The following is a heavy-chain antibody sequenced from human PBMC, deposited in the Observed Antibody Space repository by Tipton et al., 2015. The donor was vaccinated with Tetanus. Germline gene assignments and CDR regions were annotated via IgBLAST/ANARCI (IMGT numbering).Heavy chain of an antibody. J-gene: IGHJ6*02. D-gene: IGHD2-2*01. CDR3: ARKWDIVAVSAANFYGWDV. CDR2: IIPIFGTA. CDR1: GGTFSNYA. V-gene: IGHV1-69*01. Sequence: QSGPEVKKPGSSVKVSCKASGGTFSNYAISWVRQAPGQGLEWMGGIIPIFGTAKYGQKFQGRVTITADESTSTAYMELSSLRSEDTAVYYCARKWDIVAVSAANFYGWDVGGQGTTVSVSS.